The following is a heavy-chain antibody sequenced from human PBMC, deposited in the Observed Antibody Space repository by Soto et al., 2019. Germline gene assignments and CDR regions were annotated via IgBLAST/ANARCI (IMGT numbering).Heavy chain of an antibody. CDR1: GGSISSSNW. J-gene: IGHJ5*02. V-gene: IGHV4-4*02. CDR3: AREKIVVVPAAGEYNWFDP. Sequence: QVQLQESGPGLVKPSGTLSLTCAVSGGSISSSNWWSWVRQPPGKGLEWIGEIYHSGSTNYNPSLKSRVTISVDKSKNQFSLKLSSVTAADTAVYYCAREKIVVVPAAGEYNWFDPWGQGTLVTVSS. CDR2: IYHSGST. D-gene: IGHD2-2*01.